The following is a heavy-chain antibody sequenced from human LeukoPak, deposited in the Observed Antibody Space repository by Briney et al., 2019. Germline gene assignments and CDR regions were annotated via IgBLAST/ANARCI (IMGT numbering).Heavy chain of an antibody. CDR1: GYSISSGYY. J-gene: IGHJ4*02. D-gene: IGHD6-13*01. CDR3: ARDRSISWFYY. V-gene: IGHV4-38-2*02. CDR2: IYHSGST. Sequence: SETLSLTCTVSGYSISSGYYWGWIRQPPGKGLEWIGSIYHSGSTYYNPSLKSRVTISVDTSKNQFSLKLSSVTAADTAVYYCARDRSISWFYYWGQGTLVTVSS.